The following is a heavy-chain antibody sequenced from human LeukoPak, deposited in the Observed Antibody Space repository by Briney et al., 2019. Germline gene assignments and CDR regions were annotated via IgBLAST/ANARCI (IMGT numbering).Heavy chain of an antibody. CDR3: ARDPMAPRGYFDY. D-gene: IGHD3-10*01. V-gene: IGHV3-23*01. CDR2: ISGTAVDT. J-gene: IGHJ4*02. CDR1: GFTFTTYA. Sequence: PGGSLRLSCAASGFTFTTYAVIWVRQAPGKGLEWVSAISGTAVDTFYADSVKGRFTISRDNSDNTVSLQVNSLRAEDTAVYYCARDPMAPRGYFDYWGQGTLVTVSS.